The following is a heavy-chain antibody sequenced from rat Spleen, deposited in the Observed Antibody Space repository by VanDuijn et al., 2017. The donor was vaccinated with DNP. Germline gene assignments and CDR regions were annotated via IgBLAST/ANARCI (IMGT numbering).Heavy chain of an antibody. CDR3: TTDFERGY. CDR1: GFTFSNYY. V-gene: IGHV5S11*01. J-gene: IGHJ2*01. Sequence: EVQLVESGGGLVQPGRSMKLSCAASGFTFSNYYMAWVRQAPTKGLEWVAAISTGGGTTYYRDSVKGRFTISRDNAKSTLYLQMDSLRSEETATFYCTTDFERGYWGQGVMVTVSS. D-gene: IGHD1-11*01. CDR2: ISTGGGTT.